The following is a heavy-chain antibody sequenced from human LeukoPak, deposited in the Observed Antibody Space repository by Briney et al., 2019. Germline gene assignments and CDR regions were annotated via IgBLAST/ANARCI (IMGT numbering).Heavy chain of an antibody. J-gene: IGHJ6*02. CDR1: GYTFTSYA. D-gene: IGHD3-3*01. Sequence: SVKVSCKASGYTFTSYAIHWVRQAPGQRLEWMGGIIPIFGTANYAQKFQGRVTITADESTSTAYMELSSLRSEDTAVYYCARGRRDYDFWSGPTQDYYGMDVWGQGTTVTVSS. V-gene: IGHV1-69*13. CDR2: IIPIFGTA. CDR3: ARGRRDYDFWSGPTQDYYGMDV.